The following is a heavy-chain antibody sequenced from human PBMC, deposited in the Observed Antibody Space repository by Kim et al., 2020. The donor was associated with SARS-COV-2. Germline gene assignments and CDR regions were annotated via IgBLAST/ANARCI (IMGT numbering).Heavy chain of an antibody. CDR1: EFTFSNFW. CDR2: INEDGSEK. J-gene: IGHJ4*02. D-gene: IGHD2-21*01. V-gene: IGHV3-7*01. Sequence: GGSLRLSCTASEFTFSNFWMHWVRQAPGKGLEWVGNINEDGSEKFYVDSLKGRFTISRDNAKNLLYLRMNSLRAEDTAVYYCARGVIASPGLDYWGQGTL. CDR3: ARGVIASPGLDY.